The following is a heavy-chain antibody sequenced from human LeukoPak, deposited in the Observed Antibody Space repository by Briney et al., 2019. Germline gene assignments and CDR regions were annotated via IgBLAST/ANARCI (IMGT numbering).Heavy chain of an antibody. CDR2: IRYDGTDE. D-gene: IGHD3-10*01. CDR3: ARNRAFGTFDAFDM. CDR1: GFTFNDHG. V-gene: IGHV3-30*02. Sequence: PGGSLRLSCVASGFTFNDHGMHWVRQAPGKGLEWLAFIRYDGTDESYGASVRGRLTISRDDSLNTLYLQMDSLGHDDTAVYYCARNRAFGTFDAFDMWGQGTMATVSS. J-gene: IGHJ3*02.